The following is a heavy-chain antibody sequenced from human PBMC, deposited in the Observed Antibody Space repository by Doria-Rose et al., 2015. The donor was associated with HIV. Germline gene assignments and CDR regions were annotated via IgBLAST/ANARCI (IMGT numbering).Heavy chain of an antibody. Sequence: ESGPGVVKPSQTLSLTCTVSGGSIGSGSYYWSWIRQPAGKGLEWIGRTYIRGSTDYNPSLQSRVTISVDTSKNQFSLEVSSVTAADTAVYYCARTANWNDGRVDSWGQGTSVIVSS. CDR1: GGSIGSGSYY. CDR3: ARTANWNDGRVDS. CDR2: TYIRGST. V-gene: IGHV4-61*02. J-gene: IGHJ4*02. D-gene: IGHD1-20*01.